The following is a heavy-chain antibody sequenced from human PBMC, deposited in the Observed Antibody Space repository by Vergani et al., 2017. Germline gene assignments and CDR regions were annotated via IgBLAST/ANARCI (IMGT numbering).Heavy chain of an antibody. J-gene: IGHJ4*02. Sequence: QVQLVESGGGVVQPGRSLRLSCAASGFTFSSYGMHWVRQAPGKGPEWVAVISYDGSNKYYADSVKGRFTISRDNSKNTLYLQMNSLRAEDTAVYYCAKTSYYYDSSGTYYFDYWGQGTLVTVSS. V-gene: IGHV3-30*18. CDR2: ISYDGSNK. D-gene: IGHD3-22*01. CDR3: AKTSYYYDSSGTYYFDY. CDR1: GFTFSSYG.